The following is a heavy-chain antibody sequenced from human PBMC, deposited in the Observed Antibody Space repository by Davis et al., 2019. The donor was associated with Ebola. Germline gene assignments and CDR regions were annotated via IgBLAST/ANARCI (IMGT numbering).Heavy chain of an antibody. CDR1: GGSISSSSYY. CDR2: IYYSGST. V-gene: IGHV4-39*01. J-gene: IGHJ6*02. CDR3: VYDSSGYYHAGYYYYGMDV. D-gene: IGHD3-22*01. Sequence: PSETLSLTCTVSGGSISSSSYYWGWIRQPPGKGLEWIGSIYYSGSTYYNPSLKSRVTISVDTSKNQFSLKLSSVTAADTAVYYCVYDSSGYYHAGYYYYGMDVWGQGTTVTVSS.